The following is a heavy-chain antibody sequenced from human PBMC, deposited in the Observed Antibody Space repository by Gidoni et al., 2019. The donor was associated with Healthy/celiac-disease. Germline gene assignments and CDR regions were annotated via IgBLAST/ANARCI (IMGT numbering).Heavy chain of an antibody. V-gene: IGHV3-48*04. CDR3: ARDDNYGGEHIDY. J-gene: IGHJ4*02. D-gene: IGHD4-17*01. CDR2: ISSSSSTI. CDR1: GFTFISYS. Sequence: EVQLVESGGGLVQPGGSLRLACAASGFTFISYSMDWVRQAPGKGLGWVSYISSSSSTIYYADSVKGRFTISRDHAKNSLYLQMNSLRAEDTAVYYCARDDNYGGEHIDYWGQGTLVTVSS.